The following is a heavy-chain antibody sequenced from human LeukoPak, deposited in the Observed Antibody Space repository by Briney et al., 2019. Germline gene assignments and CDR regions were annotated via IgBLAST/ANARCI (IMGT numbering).Heavy chain of an antibody. CDR3: ARGGVAASVDY. V-gene: IGHV4-61*01. CDR2: IYYTGST. J-gene: IGHJ4*02. Sequence: SETLSLTCTVSGGSVFSGSYYWGWIRQPPGKALEWIGYIYYTGSTKYNPSLKSRVTISIGTSRTQLSLMLSSVTAADTAVYYCARGGVAASVDYWGQGTLVSVSS. CDR1: GGSVFSGSYY. D-gene: IGHD2-15*01.